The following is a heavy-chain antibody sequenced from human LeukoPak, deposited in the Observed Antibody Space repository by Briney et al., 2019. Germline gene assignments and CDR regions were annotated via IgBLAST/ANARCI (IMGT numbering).Heavy chain of an antibody. V-gene: IGHV1-69*06. J-gene: IGHJ5*02. Sequence: SVKVSCKASVGTFSSYAISWVRQAPGQRLEWMGGIIPIFGTANYAQKFQGRVTITADKSTSTAYMELSSLRSEDTAVYYCARVDTRATYSTWGQGNLVTVSS. CDR2: IIPIFGTA. CDR1: VGTFSSYA. D-gene: IGHD1-26*01. CDR3: ARVDTRATYST.